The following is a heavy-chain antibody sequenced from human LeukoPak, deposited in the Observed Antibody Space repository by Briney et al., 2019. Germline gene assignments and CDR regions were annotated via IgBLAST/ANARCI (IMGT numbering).Heavy chain of an antibody. CDR3: ARDKQLDWAHYFYYYMDV. CDR2: INPDSGGT. J-gene: IGHJ6*03. CDR1: GYTCTSYY. V-gene: IGHV1-2*02. D-gene: IGHD1-1*01. Sequence: GASVKVSCKASGYTCTSYYMHWVRQAPGQGLEWMGWINPDSGGTNYAQKFQGRVTMTRATSINTAYMELSRLRSDDTAVYYWARDKQLDWAHYFYYYMDVWGKGTTVSVSS.